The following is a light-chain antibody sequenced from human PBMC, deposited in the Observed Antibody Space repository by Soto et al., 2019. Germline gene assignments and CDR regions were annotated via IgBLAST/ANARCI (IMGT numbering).Light chain of an antibody. J-gene: IGLJ3*02. CDR2: GNN. V-gene: IGLV1-40*01. Sequence: QAVVTQPPSVSGAPGQRVTISCTGSSSNIGAGYDVHWYQQLPGTAPKLLIYGNNNRPSGVPDRFSGSKSGTSASLAITGLQAEDEADYYCPSYDTSLSAVVFGGGTKLTVL. CDR1: SSNIGAGYD. CDR3: PSYDTSLSAVV.